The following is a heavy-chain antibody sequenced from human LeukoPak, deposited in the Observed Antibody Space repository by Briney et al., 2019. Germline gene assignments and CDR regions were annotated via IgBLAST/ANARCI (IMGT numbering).Heavy chain of an antibody. CDR1: GFTFSSFT. CDR3: ARVGNGRSWDY. CDR2: ISLGNSTM. Sequence: GGSLRLSCAASGFTFSSFTMNWARQVPGKGLEWISYISLGNSTMFYADFVKGRFTISRDNAKNSLYLQMNSLRDDDTAVYYCARVGNGRSWDYWGQGTLVSASS. V-gene: IGHV3-48*02. J-gene: IGHJ4*02. D-gene: IGHD2-15*01.